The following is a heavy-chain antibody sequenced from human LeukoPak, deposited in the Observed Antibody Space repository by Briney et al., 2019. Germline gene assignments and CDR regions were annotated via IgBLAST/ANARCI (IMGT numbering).Heavy chain of an antibody. Sequence: SETLSLTCTVSGYFIRSGFYWGWIRQPPGKGLEWIGSFYHSGSTYYNPSLESRVTISLDTSKNQFSLKLSSVTAADTAVYYCAREYDYVWGSYPAWGQGTLVTVSS. CDR3: AREYDYVWGSYPA. CDR1: GYFIRSGFY. V-gene: IGHV4-38-2*02. D-gene: IGHD3-16*02. CDR2: FYHSGST. J-gene: IGHJ5*02.